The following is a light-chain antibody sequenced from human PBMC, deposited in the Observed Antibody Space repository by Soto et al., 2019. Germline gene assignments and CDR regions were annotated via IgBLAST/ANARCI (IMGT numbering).Light chain of an antibody. CDR1: GGAVTSGHW. Sequence: QAVVTQEPSRTVSPGGTVTVTFGPRGGAVTSGHWPYWFRQKPGQAPRTLIYDISSKHSWTPARFSGSLLGGKAALTLSGAQPEDEAEYYCLLSYSGAWVFGGGTKLTVL. CDR3: LLSYSGAWV. J-gene: IGLJ3*02. V-gene: IGLV7-46*01. CDR2: DIS.